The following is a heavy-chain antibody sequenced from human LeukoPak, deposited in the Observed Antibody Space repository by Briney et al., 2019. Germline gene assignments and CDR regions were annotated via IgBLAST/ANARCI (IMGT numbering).Heavy chain of an antibody. CDR3: ANLAYCGGDCYI. CDR1: GFTFSSYA. Sequence: PGGSLRLSCAASGFTFSSYAMSWVRQAPGKGLEWVSAISGSGGSTYYTDSVKGRFTISRDNSKNTLYLQMNSLRAEDTAVYYCANLAYCGGDCYIWGQGTLVTVSS. CDR2: ISGSGGST. J-gene: IGHJ4*02. D-gene: IGHD2-21*01. V-gene: IGHV3-23*01.